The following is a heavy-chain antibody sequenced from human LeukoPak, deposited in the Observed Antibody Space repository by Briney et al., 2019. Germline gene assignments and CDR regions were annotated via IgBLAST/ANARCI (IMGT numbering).Heavy chain of an antibody. V-gene: IGHV3-66*01. CDR2: IYSGGST. J-gene: IGHJ4*02. CDR1: GFTVSSNY. CDR3: ARDMLHYDSLTGYPAD. Sequence: GGSLRLSCADAGFTVSSNYIRWVRQAPGKGLEWVSVIYSGGSTHYADSVKGRFTISRDNSKNTLYLQMNSPRAEDTAVYYCARDMLHYDSLTGYPADWGQGTLVTVSS. D-gene: IGHD3-9*01.